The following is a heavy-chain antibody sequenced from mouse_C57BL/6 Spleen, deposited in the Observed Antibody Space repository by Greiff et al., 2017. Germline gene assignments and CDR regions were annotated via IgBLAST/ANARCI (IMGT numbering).Heavy chain of an antibody. CDR1: GYTFTSYW. CDR3: ARRIYYDYDAYFDY. Sequence: QVQLKQPGAELVRPGSSVKLSCKASGYTFTSYWMHWVKQRPIQGLEWIGNIDPSDSETHYNQKFKDKATLTVDKSSSTAYMQLSSLTSEDSAVYYCARRIYYDYDAYFDYWGQGTTLTVSS. CDR2: IDPSDSET. V-gene: IGHV1-52*01. D-gene: IGHD2-4*01. J-gene: IGHJ2*01.